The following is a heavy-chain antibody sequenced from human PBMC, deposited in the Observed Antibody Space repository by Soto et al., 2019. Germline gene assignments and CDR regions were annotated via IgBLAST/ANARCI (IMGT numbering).Heavy chain of an antibody. CDR2: IYYSGNH. J-gene: IGHJ4*02. D-gene: IGHD5-12*01. CDR3: ARVQMATLYFDY. Sequence: SETLSLTCTVSGGSISGYYWSWVRQPPGKGLEWIGYIYYSGNHNYNPSLKSRLTISVDTSKNQFSLELNSVTAADTAVYYCARVQMATLYFDYWGQGTLVTVSS. CDR1: GGSISGYY. V-gene: IGHV4-59*01.